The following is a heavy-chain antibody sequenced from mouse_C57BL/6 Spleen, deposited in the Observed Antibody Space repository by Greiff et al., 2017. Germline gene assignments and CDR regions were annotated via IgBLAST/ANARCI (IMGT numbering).Heavy chain of an antibody. D-gene: IGHD2-3*01. V-gene: IGHV7-1*01. Sequence: EVKLVESGGGLVQSGRSLRLSCATSGFTFSDFYMEWVRQAPGKGLEWIAASRNKANDYTTEYSASVKGRFIVSRDTSQSILYLQMNALRAEDTAIYYCARVDYDGYLDYWGQGTTLTVSS. CDR2: SRNKANDYTT. CDR1: GFTFSDFY. J-gene: IGHJ2*01. CDR3: ARVDYDGYLDY.